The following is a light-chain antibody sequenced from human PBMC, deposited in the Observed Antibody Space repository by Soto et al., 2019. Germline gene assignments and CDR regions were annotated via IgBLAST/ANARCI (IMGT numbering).Light chain of an antibody. V-gene: IGLV2-14*01. CDR3: SSYTNSDTLV. Sequence: QSALTQPASVSGSPGQSITLSCTGTSSDIGAYKYVSWYQQYPGKAPKLMIYEVSNRPSGVSNRFSASKSGNTASLTISGLQAEDEADYYCSSYTNSDTLVFGGGTKLTVL. CDR2: EVS. CDR1: SSDIGAYKY. J-gene: IGLJ3*02.